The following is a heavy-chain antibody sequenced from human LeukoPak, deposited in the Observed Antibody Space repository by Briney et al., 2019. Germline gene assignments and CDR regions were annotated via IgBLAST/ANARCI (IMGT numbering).Heavy chain of an antibody. CDR1: GVTLNDFA. D-gene: IGHD2-2*01. Sequence: GGSLRLSCVVSGVTLNDFACSWVRQAPGKGLEWLSHVGISGSSIYYADSVKGRFTISRDNARNSFYLQMNRIRVEDTGLYYCAREISRRNQVLSVVFDLWGLGTVVTV. CDR3: AREISRRNQVLSVVFDL. J-gene: IGHJ3*01. V-gene: IGHV3-11*04. CDR2: VGISGSSI.